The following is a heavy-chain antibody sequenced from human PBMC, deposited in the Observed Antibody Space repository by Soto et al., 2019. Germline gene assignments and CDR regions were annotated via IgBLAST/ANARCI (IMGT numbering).Heavy chain of an antibody. V-gene: IGHV4-30-4*01. CDR1: RGSINSGDYF. CDR3: GRVGRRDGNSSPGRFET. Sequence: SETLSLTCSVSRGSINSGDYFWSWIRQAPGKGLEWIGYTYYDGTTYYSPSLKRRVTVSVDTPKNKFFLKVNSVTAADTAVYYCGRVGRRDGNSSPGRFETWGQGILVTVSS. CDR2: TYYDGTT. J-gene: IGHJ5*02. D-gene: IGHD1-26*01.